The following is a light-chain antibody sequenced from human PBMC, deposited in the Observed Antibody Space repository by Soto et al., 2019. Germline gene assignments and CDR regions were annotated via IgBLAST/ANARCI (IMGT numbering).Light chain of an antibody. CDR1: QSVSSN. V-gene: IGKV3D-15*01. Sequence: DIVKTQSPATLSVSPGERATLSCRASQSVSSNLAWYQRKPDQAPSLLIYDISARATGIATRFSGSGSGTEFTLTISSLQSEDFAVYYCQQYNDWPLTFGGGTKVDIK. CDR3: QQYNDWPLT. CDR2: DIS. J-gene: IGKJ4*01.